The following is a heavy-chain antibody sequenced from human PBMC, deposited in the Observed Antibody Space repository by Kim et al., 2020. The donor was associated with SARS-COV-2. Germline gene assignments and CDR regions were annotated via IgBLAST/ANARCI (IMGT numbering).Heavy chain of an antibody. V-gene: IGHV1-18*04. CDR1: GYTFTSYG. CDR2: ISAYNGNT. Sequence: ASVKVSCKASGYTFTSYGISWVRQAPGQGLEWMGWISAYNGNTNYAQKLQGRVTMTTDTSTSTAYMELRSLRSDDTAVYYCARASPWNDVHGMDVWGQGTTVTVSS. CDR3: ARASPWNDVHGMDV. D-gene: IGHD1-1*01. J-gene: IGHJ6*02.